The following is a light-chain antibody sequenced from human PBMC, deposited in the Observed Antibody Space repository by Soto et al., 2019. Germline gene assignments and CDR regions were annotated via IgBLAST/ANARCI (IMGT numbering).Light chain of an antibody. CDR3: SSYAGSNNLRNV. CDR1: SSDVGGYNY. CDR2: EVS. Sequence: LTQPPSASGSPGQSVTISCTGTSSDVGGYNYVSWYQQHPGKAPKLMIYEVSKRPSGVPDRFSGSKSGNTASLTVSGLQAEDEADYYCSSYAGSNNLRNVFGTGTKVTVL. V-gene: IGLV2-8*01. J-gene: IGLJ1*01.